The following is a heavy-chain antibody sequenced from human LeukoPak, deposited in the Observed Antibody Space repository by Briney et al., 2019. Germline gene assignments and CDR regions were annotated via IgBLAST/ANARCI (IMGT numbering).Heavy chain of an antibody. D-gene: IGHD3-9*01. J-gene: IGHJ3*02. CDR2: IYYSGST. Sequence: PSETLSLTCTVSGGSISSYYWSWIRQPPGKGLEWIGYIYYSGSTNYNPSLKSRVTISVGTSKNQFSLKLSSVTAADTAVYYCASRIFWLHDAFDIWGQGTMVTV. V-gene: IGHV4-59*08. CDR3: ASRIFWLHDAFDI. CDR1: GGSISSYY.